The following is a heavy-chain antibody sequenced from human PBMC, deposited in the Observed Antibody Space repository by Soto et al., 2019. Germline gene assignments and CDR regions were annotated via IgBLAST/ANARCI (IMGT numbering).Heavy chain of an antibody. CDR2: ISYDGSNK. V-gene: IGHV3-30*18. CDR3: AKSGQLPPYYYYGMDV. D-gene: IGHD2-2*01. J-gene: IGHJ6*02. CDR1: GFTFSSYG. Sequence: QVQLVESGGGVVQPGRSLRLSCAASGFTFSSYGMHWVRQAPGKGLEWVAVISYDGSNKYYADSVKGRFTISRDNSKNTLYLQMNSLRAEDTAVYYCAKSGQLPPYYYYGMDVWGQGTTVTVSS.